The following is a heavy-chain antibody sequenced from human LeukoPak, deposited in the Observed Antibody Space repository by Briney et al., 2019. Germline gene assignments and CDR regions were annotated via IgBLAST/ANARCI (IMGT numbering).Heavy chain of an antibody. D-gene: IGHD1-1*01. V-gene: IGHV3-74*01. CDR1: GFTLSSYW. CDR3: ANDQPLGSPDY. Sequence: GGSLRLSCAASGFTLSSYWMHWVRQARGKGLVWVSRINSDGSSTSYADSVKGRFTVSGDNAKHTLYLEMNSLRGEDTAVYYCANDQPLGSPDYWDQGTLVTVSS. CDR2: INSDGSST. J-gene: IGHJ4*02.